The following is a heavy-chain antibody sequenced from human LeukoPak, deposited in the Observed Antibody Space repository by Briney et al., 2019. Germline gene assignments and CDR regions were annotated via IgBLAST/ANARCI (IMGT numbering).Heavy chain of an antibody. V-gene: IGHV1-18*01. CDR3: ARVTILVATGTDWFDP. Sequence: GASVKVSCKASGYTFTSYSISWVRQAPGQGPEWMGWIGAYNGNTNYAQKLQGRVTMTTDTSTSTAYMELRSLRSDDTAVYYCARVTILVATGTDWFDPWGQGTLVTVSS. D-gene: IGHD2-8*02. CDR1: GYTFTSYS. J-gene: IGHJ5*02. CDR2: IGAYNGNT.